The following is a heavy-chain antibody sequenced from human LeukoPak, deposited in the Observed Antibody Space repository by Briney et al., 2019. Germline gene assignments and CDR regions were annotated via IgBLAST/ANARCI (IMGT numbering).Heavy chain of an antibody. CDR2: ISSSSSYI. CDR1: GFTFSSYS. J-gene: IGHJ4*02. D-gene: IGHD6-13*01. V-gene: IGHV3-21*03. CDR3: ARVLQIADADY. Sequence: GGSLRLSRAASGFTFSSYSMNWVRQAPGKGLEWVSSISSSSSYIYYADSVKGRFTISRDNAKNSLYLQMNSLRAEDTAVYYCARVLQIADADYWGQGTLVTVSS.